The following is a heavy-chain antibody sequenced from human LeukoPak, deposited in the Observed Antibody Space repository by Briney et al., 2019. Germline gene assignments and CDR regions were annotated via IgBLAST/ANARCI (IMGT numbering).Heavy chain of an antibody. Sequence: GASVKLSCKASGYTFTSYAMNWVRQATGQGLEWMGWMNPNSGNTGYAQKFQGRVTMTRNTSISTAYMELSSLRSEDTAVYYCARAGGYCGRISCPYYFDYWGQGSLVAVSS. V-gene: IGHV1-8*02. CDR2: MNPNSGNT. D-gene: IGHD2-15*01. J-gene: IGHJ4*02. CDR3: ARAGGYCGRISCPYYFDY. CDR1: GYTFTSYA.